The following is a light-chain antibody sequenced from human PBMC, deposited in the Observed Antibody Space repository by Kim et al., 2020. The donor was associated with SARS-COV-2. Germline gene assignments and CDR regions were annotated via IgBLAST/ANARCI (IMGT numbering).Light chain of an antibody. CDR3: QQTYSTPPWT. CDR1: QSISNY. V-gene: IGKV1-39*01. Sequence: SLGDRVTITCRASQSISNYLNWYQQKPGKAPKLLIYAASSLQSGVPSKFSGSGSGTDFTLSINSLQPEDFATYFCQQTYSTPPWTFGQGTKVDIK. CDR2: AAS. J-gene: IGKJ1*01.